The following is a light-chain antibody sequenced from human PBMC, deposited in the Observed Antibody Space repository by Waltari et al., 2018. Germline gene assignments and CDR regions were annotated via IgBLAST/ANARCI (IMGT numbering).Light chain of an antibody. V-gene: IGLV3-19*01. J-gene: IGLJ2*01. CDR2: GKN. CDR1: SLRSYY. Sequence: SSELTQDPAVSVALGQTVRITCQGDSLRSYYASWYQQKPGQAPVLVSYGKNNRPSGIPDRVSGSSSGNTASLTITGSQAEDEADYYCNSRDSSGNHHVVFGGGTKLTVL. CDR3: NSRDSSGNHHVV.